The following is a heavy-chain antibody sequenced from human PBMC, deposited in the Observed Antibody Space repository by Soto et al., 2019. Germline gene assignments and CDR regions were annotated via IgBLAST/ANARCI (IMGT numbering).Heavy chain of an antibody. CDR1: GDTFNFYT. Sequence: QVQLVQSGAEVKKPGSSVRVSCTASGDTFNFYTISWVRQVPGQGPEWMGRIIPMLGMSNYAQKFQGSVTIMADKSTSTVYMNLSGLTSEDTAVYYCATNYGSGSTHFDYWGQGTLVTVSS. D-gene: IGHD3-10*01. CDR3: ATNYGSGSTHFDY. V-gene: IGHV1-69*02. CDR2: IIPMLGMS. J-gene: IGHJ4*02.